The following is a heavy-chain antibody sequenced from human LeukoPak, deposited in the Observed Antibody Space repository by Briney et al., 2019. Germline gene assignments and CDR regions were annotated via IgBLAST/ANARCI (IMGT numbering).Heavy chain of an antibody. CDR3: VSFYETY. Sequence: GSLRLSCAASGNYWMHWVRQVPGKGLVWVSHINSDGSWTSYADSVKGRFTISKDNAKNTVYLQMNSLRAEDTAVYYCVSFYETYWGRGTLVTVSS. CDR2: INSDGSWT. CDR1: GNYW. J-gene: IGHJ4*02. D-gene: IGHD2/OR15-2a*01. V-gene: IGHV3-74*01.